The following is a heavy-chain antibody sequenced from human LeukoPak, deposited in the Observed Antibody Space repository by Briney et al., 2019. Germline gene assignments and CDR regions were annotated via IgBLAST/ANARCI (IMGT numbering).Heavy chain of an antibody. CDR3: ARDLAWDAFDI. J-gene: IGHJ3*02. CDR1: GFTFRSYE. CDR2: IHSSSGSI. Sequence: KPGGSLRLSCAASGFTFRSYEMNWVRQAPGKGLEWVSSIHSSSGSIYYADSLKGRFTISRDNAKNSLYLQMNSLRAEDTAVYYCARDLAWDAFDIWGQGTMVTVSS. V-gene: IGHV3-21*01.